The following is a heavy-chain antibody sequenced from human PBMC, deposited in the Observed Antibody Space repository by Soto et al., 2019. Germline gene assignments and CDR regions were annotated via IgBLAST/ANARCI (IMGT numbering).Heavy chain of an antibody. V-gene: IGHV1-3*01. J-gene: IGHJ5*02. CDR2: INAGNGNT. Sequence: ASVKVSCKASGYTFTSYAMHWVRQAPGQRLEWMGWINAGNGNTKYSQKFQGRVTITRDTSASTAYMELSSLRSEDTAVYYCARDSWELGWFDPWGQGTLVTVSS. CDR3: ARDSWELGWFDP. CDR1: GYTFTSYA. D-gene: IGHD1-26*01.